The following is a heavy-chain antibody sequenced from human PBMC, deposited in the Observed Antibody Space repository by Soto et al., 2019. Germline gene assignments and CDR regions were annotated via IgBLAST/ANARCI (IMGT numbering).Heavy chain of an antibody. V-gene: IGHV3-73*02. CDR3: TSPVGMTTLNLFDI. D-gene: IGHD4-17*01. Sequence: EVQLVESGGGLVQPGGSLTLSCAASGFTFSGSDMHWVRQASGHGLEWVGRIRSKANSYATAYAASVKGRFTISRDDSKNTAYLPMNSLKTEDTAVYYCTSPVGMTTLNLFDIWGKGTMVTVSS. J-gene: IGHJ3*02. CDR2: IRSKANSYAT. CDR1: GFTFSGSD.